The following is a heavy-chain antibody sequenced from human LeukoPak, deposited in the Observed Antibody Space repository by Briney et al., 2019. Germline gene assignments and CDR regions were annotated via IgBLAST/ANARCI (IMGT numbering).Heavy chain of an antibody. CDR1: GFTFSSYG. CDR2: ISYDGSNK. Sequence: PGGSLRLSCAGSGFTFSSYGLHWVRPAPGKGLQWVAVISYDGSNKYYADSVKGRFTISRDNSKNTLYLQMNSLRAEDTAVYYCARGDCYGSDNPRWYLDLWGRGTLVIVSS. D-gene: IGHD3-10*01. J-gene: IGHJ2*01. V-gene: IGHV3-30*03. CDR3: ARGDCYGSDNPRWYLDL.